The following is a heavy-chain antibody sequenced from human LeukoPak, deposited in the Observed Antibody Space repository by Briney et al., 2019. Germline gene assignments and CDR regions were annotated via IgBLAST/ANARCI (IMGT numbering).Heavy chain of an antibody. CDR2: IIPIFGTA. J-gene: IGHJ4*02. V-gene: IGHV1-69*13. D-gene: IGHD3-3*01. CDR3: AISRRGYYDFWSGYYIGY. CDR1: GYTFTSYG. Sequence: SVKVSCKASGYTFTSYGISWVRQAPGQGLEWMGGIIPIFGTANYAQKFQGRVTITADESTSTAYMELSSLRSEDTAVYYCAISRRGYYDFWSGYYIGYWGQGTLVTVSS.